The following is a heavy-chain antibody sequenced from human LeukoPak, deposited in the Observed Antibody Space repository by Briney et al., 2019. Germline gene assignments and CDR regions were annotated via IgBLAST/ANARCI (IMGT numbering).Heavy chain of an antibody. D-gene: IGHD6-19*01. CDR1: GYTFTSYY. CDR3: ARDGGSGWYLTND. CDR2: INPNSGGT. Sequence: ASVKVSCKASGYTFTSYYMHWVRQAPGQGLEWMGWINPNSGGTNYAQKFQGRVTMTRDTSISTAYMELSRLRSDDTAVYYCARDGGSGWYLTNDWGQGTLVTVSS. J-gene: IGHJ4*02. V-gene: IGHV1-2*02.